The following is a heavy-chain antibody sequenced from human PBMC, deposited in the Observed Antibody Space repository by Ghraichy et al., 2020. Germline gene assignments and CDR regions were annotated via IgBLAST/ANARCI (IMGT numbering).Heavy chain of an antibody. CDR2: ISGSGGST. Sequence: GGSLRLSCAASGFTFSSYAMSWVRQAPGKGLEWVSAISGSGGSTYYADSVKGRFTISRDNSKNTLYLQMNSLRAEDTAVYYCAKRGPITMIVVTYYFDYWGQGTLVTVSS. V-gene: IGHV3-23*01. J-gene: IGHJ4*02. CDR1: GFTFSSYA. CDR3: AKRGPITMIVVTYYFDY. D-gene: IGHD3-22*01.